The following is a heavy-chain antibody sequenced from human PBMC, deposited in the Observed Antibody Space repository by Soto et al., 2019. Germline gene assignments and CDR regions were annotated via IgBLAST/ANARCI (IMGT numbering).Heavy chain of an antibody. V-gene: IGHV3-23*01. CDR1: GFTFSTYG. J-gene: IGHJ4*02. CDR3: AKSANFGVIISDFDY. CDR2: ISGSGGST. Sequence: GGSLRLSCAASGFTFSTYGMSWVRQAPGKGLEWVSAISGSGGSTYYADSVKGRFTISRDNSMSTLYLQMSNLRVEDTAVYYCAKSANFGVIISDFDYWGQGTVVTVSS. D-gene: IGHD3-3*01.